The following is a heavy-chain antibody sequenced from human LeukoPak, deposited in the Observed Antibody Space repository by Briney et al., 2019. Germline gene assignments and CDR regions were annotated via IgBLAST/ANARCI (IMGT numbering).Heavy chain of an antibody. J-gene: IGHJ6*02. V-gene: IGHV1-18*01. D-gene: IGHD6-19*01. CDR2: ISAYNGNT. Sequence: GASVKVSCKASGYTFTSYGISWVRQAPGQGLEWMGWISAYNGNTNYAQKLQGRVTMTTDTSTSTAYMELRSLRSDDTAVYYCARDSSGWPPGIYYYYGMDVWGQGTTVTVSS. CDR3: ARDSSGWPPGIYYYYGMDV. CDR1: GYTFTSYG.